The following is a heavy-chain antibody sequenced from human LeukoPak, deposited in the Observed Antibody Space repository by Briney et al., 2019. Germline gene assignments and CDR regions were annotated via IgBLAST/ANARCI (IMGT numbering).Heavy chain of an antibody. CDR2: IYYSGST. D-gene: IGHD6-6*01. J-gene: IGHJ4*02. CDR3: AGDSSSSIYFDY. Sequence: PSQTLSLTCTVSGGSISSGSYYWSWIRQPAGKGLEWIGYIYYSGSTNYNPSLKSRVTISVDTSKNQFSLKLSSVTAADTAVYYCAGDSSSSIYFDYWGQGTLVTVSS. V-gene: IGHV4-61*10. CDR1: GGSISSGSYY.